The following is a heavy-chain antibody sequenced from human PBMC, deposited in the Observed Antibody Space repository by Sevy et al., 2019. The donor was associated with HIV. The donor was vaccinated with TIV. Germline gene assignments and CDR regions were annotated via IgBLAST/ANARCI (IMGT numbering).Heavy chain of an antibody. CDR3: ARVALADNGYDYYYMDV. Sequence: SETLSLTCTVSGGSISSYYWSWIRQPPGKGLEWIGYIYYSGSTNYNPSLKSRVTISVDTSKNQFSLKLSSVTAADTAVYYCARVALADNGYDYYYMDVRGKGTTVTVSS. D-gene: IGHD6-19*01. CDR1: GGSISSYY. CDR2: IYYSGST. V-gene: IGHV4-59*01. J-gene: IGHJ6*03.